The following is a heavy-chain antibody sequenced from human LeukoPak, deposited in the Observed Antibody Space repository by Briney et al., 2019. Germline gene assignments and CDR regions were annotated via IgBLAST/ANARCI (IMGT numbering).Heavy chain of an antibody. Sequence: GASVKVSCKVSGYTLTELSMHWVRQAPGKGLEWMGGFDPEDGETIYAQKFQGRVTITADESTSTAYMELSSLRSEDTAVYYCARDRDGYNYNYWGQGTLVTVSS. CDR2: FDPEDGET. D-gene: IGHD5-24*01. J-gene: IGHJ4*02. V-gene: IGHV1-24*01. CDR1: GYTLTELS. CDR3: ARDRDGYNYNY.